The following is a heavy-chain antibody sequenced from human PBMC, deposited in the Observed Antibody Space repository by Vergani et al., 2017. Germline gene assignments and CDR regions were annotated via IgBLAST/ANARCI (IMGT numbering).Heavy chain of an antibody. CDR2: IIPIFGTT. Sequence: QGQLAQSGAEVKKPGSSVKVSCKASGGTFSSNSISWVRQAPGQGLEWMGRIIPIFGTTSYAQKFQGRVTILADESTSTAYMELSSLRSEDTAVYYCARVLNGFWRLSYYYYTYVWGKGTTVTVSS. CDR1: GGTFSSNS. V-gene: IGHV1-69*13. D-gene: IGHD3-3*01. CDR3: ARVLNGFWRLSYYYYTYV. J-gene: IGHJ6*03.